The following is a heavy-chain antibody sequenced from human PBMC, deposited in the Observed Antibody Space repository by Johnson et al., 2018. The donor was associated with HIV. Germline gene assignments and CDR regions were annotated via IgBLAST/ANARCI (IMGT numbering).Heavy chain of an antibody. CDR1: GFTFNNYA. Sequence: VQLVESGGGVVQPGRSLRVSCAASGFTFNNYAMHWVRQAPGKGLEWVALISYDGSNKFYADSVKGRFTISRDNSKNTLYLQMNSLRAEDTAVYYCATNQYQLPAPFDIWGQGTMVTVSS. D-gene: IGHD2-2*01. CDR2: ISYDGSNK. J-gene: IGHJ3*02. V-gene: IGHV3-30-3*01. CDR3: ATNQYQLPAPFDI.